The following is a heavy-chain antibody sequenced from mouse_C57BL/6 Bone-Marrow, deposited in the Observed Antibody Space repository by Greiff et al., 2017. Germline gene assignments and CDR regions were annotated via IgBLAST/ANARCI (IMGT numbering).Heavy chain of an antibody. CDR3: ARSYDYGGYARDY. J-gene: IGHJ4*01. V-gene: IGHV1-64*01. CDR2: MHPNGGGP. Sequence: QVQLQQPGAELVKPGASVKLSCKASGYTFTNYWMRLVKQSPGPGLEWIGLMHPNGGGPDYNEKFKSEATLSVDKSSSTAYMELSSLTSEDSAVYYCARSYDYGGYARDYWGRGTSVTVSS. CDR1: GYTFTNYW. D-gene: IGHD2-4*01.